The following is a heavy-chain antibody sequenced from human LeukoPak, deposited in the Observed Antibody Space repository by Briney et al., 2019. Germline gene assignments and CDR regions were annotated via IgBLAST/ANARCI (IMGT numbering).Heavy chain of an antibody. CDR2: IYSGGST. V-gene: IGHV3-53*01. CDR1: GFTVSINS. Sequence: GGSLRLSCAACGFTVSINSMNCVRQAPGKGLQWVSDIYSGGSTYYADSVKGRFTISRDNSKNTLYLQMNSLRAEDTAVYYCARENNVGSSMDVWGQGTTVTVSS. CDR3: ARENNVGSSMDV. J-gene: IGHJ6*02. D-gene: IGHD3-10*01.